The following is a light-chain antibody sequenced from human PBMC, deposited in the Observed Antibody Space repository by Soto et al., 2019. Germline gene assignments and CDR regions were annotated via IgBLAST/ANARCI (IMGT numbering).Light chain of an antibody. CDR2: SFN. Sequence: QSVLTQPPSVSGAPGQTVTISCTGSRSNIGAGYDIHWYQFLPGTAPKLLLYSFNKRPSGIPDRFSGSKSGTSAFLAITGLQPEDEADYYCQSYDDSLSGSGVFGTGTKLTVL. V-gene: IGLV1-40*01. J-gene: IGLJ1*01. CDR3: QSYDDSLSGSGV. CDR1: RSNIGAGYD.